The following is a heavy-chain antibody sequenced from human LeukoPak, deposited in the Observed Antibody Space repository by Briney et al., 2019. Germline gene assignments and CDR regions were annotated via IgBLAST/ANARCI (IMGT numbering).Heavy chain of an antibody. CDR3: AKVGGGMIVVVRFDY. Sequence: GGSLRLSCAASGFTFSSYAMTWVRQAPGKGLEWVSAISGGGGSTDYADSVKGRFTISRDNSKNTLYLQMNSLRAEDTAVYYCAKVGGGMIVVVRFDYWGQGTLVTASS. V-gene: IGHV3-23*01. CDR2: ISGGGGST. CDR1: GFTFSSYA. J-gene: IGHJ4*02. D-gene: IGHD3-22*01.